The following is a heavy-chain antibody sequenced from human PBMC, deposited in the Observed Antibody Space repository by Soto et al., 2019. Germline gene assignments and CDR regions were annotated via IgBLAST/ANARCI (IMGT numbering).Heavy chain of an antibody. V-gene: IGHV5-51*01. CDR1: GGRVSSYW. Sequence: GESVKSSGERCGGRVSSYWRGWVRQMTGKGLEWMGIIYPGDSDTRYSPSFQGQVTISADKSISTAYLQWSSLKASDTAMYYCASRYCSSTSCYAGYYDSSGYLGPNDAFDIWGQGTMVTVSS. D-gene: IGHD2-2*01. CDR3: ASRYCSSTSCYAGYYDSSGYLGPNDAFDI. CDR2: IYPGDSDT. J-gene: IGHJ3*02.